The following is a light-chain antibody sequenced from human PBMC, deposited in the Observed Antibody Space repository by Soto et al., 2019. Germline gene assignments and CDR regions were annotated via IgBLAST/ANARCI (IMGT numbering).Light chain of an antibody. J-gene: IGLJ2*01. Sequence: QSALTQPPSASGSPGQSVTISCTGTSSDVGGYKFVSWYQQHPDKTPKLIIYEVTKRPSGVPDRFSGSKSGNTASLTVSGLQPEDEADYYCSSHACSNTVIFGGGTKLTVL. CDR1: SSDVGGYKF. V-gene: IGLV2-8*01. CDR2: EVT. CDR3: SSHACSNTVI.